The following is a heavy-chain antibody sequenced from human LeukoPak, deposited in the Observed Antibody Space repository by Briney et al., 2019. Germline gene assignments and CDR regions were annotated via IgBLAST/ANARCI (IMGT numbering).Heavy chain of an antibody. Sequence: SESLSLTCTVSGVSISSSSYYWGWIRQPPGKGLEWIGSIYYSGSTFYNPSLKSRVTISVDTSKNQFSLKLSSVTAADTAVYYCVQIYSNYYYYMDVWGQGTTVTVSS. CDR1: GVSISSSSYY. CDR3: VQIYSNYYYYMDV. CDR2: IYYSGST. D-gene: IGHD4-11*01. V-gene: IGHV4-39*01. J-gene: IGHJ6*03.